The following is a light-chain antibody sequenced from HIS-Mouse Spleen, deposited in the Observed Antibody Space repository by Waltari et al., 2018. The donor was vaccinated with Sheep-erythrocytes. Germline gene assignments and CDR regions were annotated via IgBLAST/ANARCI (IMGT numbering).Light chain of an antibody. Sequence: QSALTQPASVSGSPGQSITISCTGTSSDVGGYNYVSWYQQHPGKAPKLMIYEVITRSSGVSNGYSGSKSGNTASLTSSGLRAMDEADYYCQAWDSSTAWNVVFGGGTKLTVL. V-gene: IGLV2-14*01. CDR2: EVI. CDR3: QAWDSSTAWNVV. CDR1: SSDVGGYNY. J-gene: IGLJ2*01.